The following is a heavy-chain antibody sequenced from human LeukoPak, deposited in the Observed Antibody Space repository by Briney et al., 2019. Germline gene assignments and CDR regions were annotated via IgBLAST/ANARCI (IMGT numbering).Heavy chain of an antibody. CDR2: ISGSGGST. D-gene: IGHD5-18*01. Sequence: GGSLRLSCAASGFTFSSYEMNWVRQAPGKGLEWVSAISGSGGSTYYADSVKGRFTISRDNSKNTLYLQMNSLRAEDTAVYYCAKDLRRPIQLDAFDIWGQGTMVTVSS. CDR1: GFTFSSYE. CDR3: AKDLRRPIQLDAFDI. V-gene: IGHV3-23*01. J-gene: IGHJ3*02.